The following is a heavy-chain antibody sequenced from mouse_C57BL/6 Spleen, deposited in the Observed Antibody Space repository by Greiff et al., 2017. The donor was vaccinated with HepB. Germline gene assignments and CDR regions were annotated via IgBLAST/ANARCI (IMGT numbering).Heavy chain of an antibody. CDR2: IDPSDSYT. D-gene: IGHD2-4*01. Sequence: QVQLQQPGAELVKPGASVKLSCKASGYTFTSYWMQWVKQRPGQGLEWIGEIDPSDSYTNYNQKFKGKATLTVDTSSSTAYMQLSSLTSEDSAVYYCARQGFGLRDYAMDYWGQGTSVTVSS. V-gene: IGHV1-50*01. CDR3: ARQGFGLRDYAMDY. J-gene: IGHJ4*01. CDR1: GYTFTSYW.